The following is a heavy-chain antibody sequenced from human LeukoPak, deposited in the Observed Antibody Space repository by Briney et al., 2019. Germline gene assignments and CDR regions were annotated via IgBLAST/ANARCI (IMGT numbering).Heavy chain of an antibody. CDR1: GVSISSSSYY. D-gene: IGHD6-19*01. J-gene: IGHJ4*02. Sequence: PSETLSLTCTVSGVSISSSSYYWGWIRQPPGKGLEWIGSIYYSGSTYYNPSLKSRVTISVDASKNQFSLKLSSVTAADTAVYYCARVENSSGGDYWGQGTLVTVSS. CDR2: IYYSGST. CDR3: ARVENSSGGDY. V-gene: IGHV4-39*07.